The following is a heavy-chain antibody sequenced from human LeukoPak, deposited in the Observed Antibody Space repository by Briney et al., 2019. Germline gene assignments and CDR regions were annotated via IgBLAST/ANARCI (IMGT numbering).Heavy chain of an antibody. V-gene: IGHV3-74*01. Sequence: GGSLRLSCAASGFTFSDYWMHWVRQAPGKGLVWVSRLTGDGRSTSYADSVKGRFSMSRDNAKNTLFLQMNSLRDEDTAVYYCARGASTYSDYWGQGTPVTVSS. CDR2: LTGDGRST. CDR3: ARGASTYSDY. J-gene: IGHJ4*02. CDR1: GFTFSDYW.